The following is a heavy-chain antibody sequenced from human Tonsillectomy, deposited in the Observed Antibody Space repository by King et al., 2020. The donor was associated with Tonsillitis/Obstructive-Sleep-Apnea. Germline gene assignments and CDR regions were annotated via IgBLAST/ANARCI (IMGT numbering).Heavy chain of an antibody. CDR3: AREGVVAATSYYYYYGVDV. CDR1: GGSISSYY. CDR2: IYTSGST. Sequence: VQLQESGPGLVKPSETLSLTCTVSGGSISSYYWSWIRQPAGKGLEWIGRIYTSGSTNYNPSLKSRVTMSVDTSKNQFSLKLSSVTAADTAVYYCAREGVVAATSYYYYYGVDVWGQGTTVTVSS. V-gene: IGHV4-4*07. J-gene: IGHJ6*02. D-gene: IGHD2-15*01.